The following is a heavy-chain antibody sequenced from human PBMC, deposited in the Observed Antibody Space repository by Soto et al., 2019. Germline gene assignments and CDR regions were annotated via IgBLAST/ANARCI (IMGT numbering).Heavy chain of an antibody. J-gene: IGHJ5*02. CDR3: ARVVAATPGWFDP. CDR2: INHSRST. CDR1: GGSFSGYY. V-gene: IGHV4-34*01. Sequence: QVQLQQWGAGLLKPSETLSLTCAVYGGSFSGYYWSWIRQPPGKGLEWIGEINHSRSTNYNPSLNNRVTISVDTSKNQVYLRLSSVSVADAAVYYCARVVAATPGWFDPWGQGTLVTVSS. D-gene: IGHD2-15*01.